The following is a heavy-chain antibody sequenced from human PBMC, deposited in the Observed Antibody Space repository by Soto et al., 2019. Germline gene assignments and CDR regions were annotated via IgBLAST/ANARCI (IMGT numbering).Heavy chain of an antibody. Sequence: SETLSLTCTVSGGSISSSSYYWGWIRQPPGKGLEWIGSIYYSGSTYYNPSLKSRVTISVDTSKNQFSLKLSSVTAADTAVYYCARRLLSPHFYPTVAGNWFDPCGQGTLVTVSS. CDR2: IYYSGST. CDR1: GGSISSSSYY. D-gene: IGHD6-19*01. CDR3: ARRLLSPHFYPTVAGNWFDP. V-gene: IGHV4-39*01. J-gene: IGHJ5*02.